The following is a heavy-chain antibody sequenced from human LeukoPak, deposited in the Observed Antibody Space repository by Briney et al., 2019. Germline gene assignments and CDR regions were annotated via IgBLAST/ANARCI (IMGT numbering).Heavy chain of an antibody. J-gene: IGHJ4*02. CDR1: GYTFTSYY. V-gene: IGHV1-46*01. Sequence: ASVKVSCKASGYTFTSYYMHWVRQAPGQGLGWMGIINPSGGSTSYAQKFQGRVTMTRDTSTSTVYMELSSLRSEDTAVYYCARGKHMITFGGPNYYWGQGTLVTVSS. CDR3: ARGKHMITFGGPNYY. D-gene: IGHD3-16*01. CDR2: INPSGGST.